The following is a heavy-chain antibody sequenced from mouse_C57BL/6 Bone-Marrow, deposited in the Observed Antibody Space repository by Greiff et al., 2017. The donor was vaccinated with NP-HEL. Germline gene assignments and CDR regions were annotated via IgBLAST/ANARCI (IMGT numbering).Heavy chain of an antibody. CDR1: GYTFTSYW. CDR2: IDPSDSYT. J-gene: IGHJ2*01. D-gene: IGHD1-1*01. Sequence: QVQLQQPGAELVKPGASVKLSCKASGYTFTSYWMQWVKQRPGQGLEWIGEIDPSDSYTNYNQKFKGKATLTVDTSYSTAYMQLSSLTSDDSAVYYCAREGTTVVAPDYWGQGTTLTVSS. CDR3: AREGTTVVAPDY. V-gene: IGHV1-50*01.